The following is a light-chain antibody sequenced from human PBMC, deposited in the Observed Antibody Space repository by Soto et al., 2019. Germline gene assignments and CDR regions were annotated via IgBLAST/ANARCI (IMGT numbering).Light chain of an antibody. J-gene: IGKJ2*01. Sequence: IVMTQSPVTLSVSPGERATLSCRASQSVSDNLAWYQQKRGQAPRLLIYRASTRATGIPDRFSGSGSGTEFNLVISSLKSDDYAVYYCHYYHNRPPTYTFGQGTKLEI. CDR2: RAS. V-gene: IGKV3-15*01. CDR1: QSVSDN. CDR3: HYYHNRPPTYT.